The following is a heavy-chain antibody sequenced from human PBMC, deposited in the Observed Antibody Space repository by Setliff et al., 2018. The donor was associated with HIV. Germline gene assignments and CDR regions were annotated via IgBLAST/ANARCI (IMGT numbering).Heavy chain of an antibody. CDR2: INTSGGSA. CDR3: ARNQGDSSGWYAGDF. CDR1: GYTFTTYP. J-gene: IGHJ4*01. V-gene: IGHV1-46*01. D-gene: IGHD6-19*01. Sequence: ASVKVSCKASGYTFTTYPMHWVRQAPGQGLEWMGVINTSGGSAGYAEKFRGRVTMTRDASTNTVYMDLRNLRSEDTAVYYCARNQGDSSGWYAGDFWGHGTLVTVSS.